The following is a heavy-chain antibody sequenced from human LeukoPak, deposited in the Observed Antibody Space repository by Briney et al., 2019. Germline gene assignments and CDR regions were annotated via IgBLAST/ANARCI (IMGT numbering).Heavy chain of an antibody. CDR3: ARSWLVYYWYYGMDV. V-gene: IGHV3-21*01. D-gene: IGHD5/OR15-5a*01. J-gene: IGHJ6*02. CDR2: IRRCSSDQ. CDR1: GLPLRSYI. Sequence: GGSLRLLRGASGLPLRSYIMLWLRQPPPKELPRVSCIRRCSSDQCYADSVKGRFTISRDNAKNSLYLQMNSLRAEDTAVYYCARSWLVYYWYYGMDVWGQGTTVTVSS.